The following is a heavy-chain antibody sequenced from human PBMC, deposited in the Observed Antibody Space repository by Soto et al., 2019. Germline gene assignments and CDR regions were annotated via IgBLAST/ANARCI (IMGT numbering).Heavy chain of an antibody. CDR3: GKDTLDCSGGDCPLYYYYGMDV. V-gene: IGHV3-30*18. J-gene: IGHJ6*02. CDR1: GFTFRSYG. CDR2: ISNDGTNK. D-gene: IGHD2-15*01. Sequence: SLRLSCAASGFTFRSYGMHWVRQAPGKGLEWLAVISNDGTNKYLADSVKGRLTLSRDNSRNTLSLEINNLRPEDTAAYYCGKDTLDCSGGDCPLYYYYGMDVWGQGTTVTVSS.